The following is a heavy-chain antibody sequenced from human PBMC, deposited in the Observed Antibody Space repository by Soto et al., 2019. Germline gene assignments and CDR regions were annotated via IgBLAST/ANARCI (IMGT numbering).Heavy chain of an antibody. Sequence: QITLKESGPTLVRPTQTLKLTCAFAGFSLSISGVGVDWIRQPPGKALKWLAINYWDDSSHYSPSLKSRLTITKDTSKNQVVLTMTNMDPKDTGTYYCAHKGPEDWPLDYWGQGTLVTVSS. CDR3: AHKGPEDWPLDY. V-gene: IGHV2-5*02. D-gene: IGHD3-9*01. J-gene: IGHJ4*02. CDR2: NYWDDSS. CDR1: GFSLSISGVG.